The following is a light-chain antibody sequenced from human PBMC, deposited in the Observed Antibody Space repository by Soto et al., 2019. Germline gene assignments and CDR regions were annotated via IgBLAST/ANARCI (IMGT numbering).Light chain of an antibody. CDR2: GAS. Sequence: DIQMTQSPSFVSASVGDRVTITCRASQGVSSWLAWYQQIPGRAPKLLISGASSLQSGVPSRFSGSGSGTEFTLTIINLQPEDVATYYCQQAHSFPHTFGQGTKLEI. CDR3: QQAHSFPHT. CDR1: QGVSSW. J-gene: IGKJ2*01. V-gene: IGKV1-12*01.